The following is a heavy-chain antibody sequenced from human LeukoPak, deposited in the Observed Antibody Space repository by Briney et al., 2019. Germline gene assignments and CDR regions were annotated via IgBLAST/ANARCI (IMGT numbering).Heavy chain of an antibody. CDR3: ARDGSGWSVY. J-gene: IGHJ4*02. CDR1: GFTFSRYW. Sequence: GGSLRLSCAASGFTFSRYWMSWVRQAPGKRLEWVANVKQDGSEKYYVDSVKGRFTISRDNAKNSLYLQMNSLRVEDTAVYYCARDGSGWSVYWGQGTLVTVSS. CDR2: VKQDGSEK. D-gene: IGHD6-19*01. V-gene: IGHV3-7*01.